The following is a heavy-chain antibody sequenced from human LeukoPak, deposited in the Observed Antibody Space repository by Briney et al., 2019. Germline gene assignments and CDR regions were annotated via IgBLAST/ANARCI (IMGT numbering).Heavy chain of an antibody. CDR2: INHSGST. D-gene: IGHD6-13*01. J-gene: IGHJ4*02. CDR3: ARGIPGIAAAGTGRYFDY. CDR1: GGSFSGYY. V-gene: IGHV4-34*01. Sequence: SETLSLTCAVYGGSFSGYYWSWIRQPPGKGLEWIGEINHSGSTNYNPSLKSRVTISVDTSKNQFSLKLSSVTAADTAVYYCARGIPGIAAAGTGRYFDYWGQGTLVTVSS.